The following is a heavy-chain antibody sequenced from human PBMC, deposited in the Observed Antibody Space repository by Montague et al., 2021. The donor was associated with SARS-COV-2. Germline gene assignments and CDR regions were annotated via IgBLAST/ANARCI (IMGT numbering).Heavy chain of an antibody. CDR1: IFTVSDFW. CDR3: ARGSTGWYAIFGHYGMDV. Sequence: SLRLSCAASIFTVSDFWMNLVRQAPGKGLEWVADIKHDGSEQSYXYSLKVRFTISRDNAKNSLYLQMNSLRAEDTAVYYCARGSTGWYAIFGHYGMDVWGQGTTVTVSS. V-gene: IGHV3-7*01. J-gene: IGHJ6*02. D-gene: IGHD6-19*01. CDR2: IKHDGSEQ.